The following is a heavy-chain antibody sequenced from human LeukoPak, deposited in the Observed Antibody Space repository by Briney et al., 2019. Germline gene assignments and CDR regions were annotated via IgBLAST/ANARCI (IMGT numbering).Heavy chain of an antibody. Sequence: GGSLRLSCAASGFTFSSYAMSWVRQAPGKGLEWVSAISGSGGSTYYADSVKGRFTISRDNSKNTLYLQMNSLRAEDTAVYYCAKSQSPRIAVAVTGWFDPWGQGTLVTVSS. V-gene: IGHV3-23*01. CDR2: ISGSGGST. CDR3: AKSQSPRIAVAVTGWFDP. CDR1: GFTFSSYA. J-gene: IGHJ5*02. D-gene: IGHD6-19*01.